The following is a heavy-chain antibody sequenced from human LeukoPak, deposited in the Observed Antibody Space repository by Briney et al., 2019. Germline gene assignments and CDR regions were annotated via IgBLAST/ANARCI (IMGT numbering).Heavy chain of an antibody. D-gene: IGHD6-13*01. CDR2: INPSGGST. CDR1: GYTFTSYY. Sequence: ASVKASCKASGYTFTSYYMHWVRQAPGQGLEWMGIINPSGGSTSYAQKFQGRVTMTRDMSTSTVYMELSSLRSEDTAVYYCASAAAAGMVAGFDPWGQGTLVTVSS. J-gene: IGHJ5*02. V-gene: IGHV1-46*01. CDR3: ASAAAAGMVAGFDP.